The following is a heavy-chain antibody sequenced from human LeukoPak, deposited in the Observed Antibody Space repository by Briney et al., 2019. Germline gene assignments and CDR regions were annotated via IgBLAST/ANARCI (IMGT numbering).Heavy chain of an antibody. CDR1: GFTFSSYA. V-gene: IGHV3-30-3*01. Sequence: GGSLRLSCAASGFTFSSYAVHWVRQAPGKGLEWVAVISYDGSNKYYADSVKGRFTISRDNSKNTLYLQMNSLRAEDTAVYYCARGDRRRYFDWLLHYWGQGTLVTVSS. J-gene: IGHJ4*02. D-gene: IGHD3-9*01. CDR2: ISYDGSNK. CDR3: ARGDRRRYFDWLLHY.